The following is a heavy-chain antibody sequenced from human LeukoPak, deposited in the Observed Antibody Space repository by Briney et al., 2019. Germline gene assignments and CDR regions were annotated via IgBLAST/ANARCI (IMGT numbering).Heavy chain of an antibody. CDR3: AREDYDFWSGYYFDY. CDR1: GFTVSSNY. CDR2: IYSGGST. J-gene: IGHJ4*02. V-gene: IGHV3-53*01. Sequence: GGSPRLSCAASGFTVSSNYMSWVRQAPGKGLEWVSVIYSGGSTYYADSVKGRFTISRDNSKNTLYLQMNSLRAEDTAVYYCAREDYDFWSGYYFDYWGQGTLVTVSS. D-gene: IGHD3-3*01.